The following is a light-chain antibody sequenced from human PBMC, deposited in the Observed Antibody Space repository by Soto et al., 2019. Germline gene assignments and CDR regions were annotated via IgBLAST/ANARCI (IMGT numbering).Light chain of an antibody. J-gene: IGKJ5*01. V-gene: IGKV3-15*01. CDR2: SAS. CDR1: QSVSNN. CDR3: QQYNNWPPIT. Sequence: EIVMTQSPATLSVSPGERATLSCRASQSVSNNLAWYQQKPGQAPRLLIYSASTRSTGIPARFSGSGSGTLFTLLISSLQSEDFAVYYCQQYNNWPPITFGQGTRLEIK.